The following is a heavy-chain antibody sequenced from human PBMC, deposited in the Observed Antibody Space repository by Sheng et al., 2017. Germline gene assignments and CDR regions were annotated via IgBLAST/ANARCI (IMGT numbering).Heavy chain of an antibody. D-gene: IGHD2-8*01. CDR1: GGTFSSYA. V-gene: IGHV1-69*13. CDR3: ARGARVLGGVYYYYMDV. CDR2: IIPIFGTA. J-gene: IGHJ6*03. Sequence: QVQLVQSGAEVKKPGSSVKVSCKASGGTFSSYAISWVRQAPGQGLEWMGGIIPIFGTANYAQKFQGRVTITADESTSTAYMELSSLRSEDTAVYYCARGARVLGGVYYYYMDVWGQGTTVTVSS.